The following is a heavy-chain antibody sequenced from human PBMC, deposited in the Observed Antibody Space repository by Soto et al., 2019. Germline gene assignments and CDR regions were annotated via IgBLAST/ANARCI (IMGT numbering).Heavy chain of an antibody. CDR1: GFIFSSYV. CDR3: ANLRVSDY. J-gene: IGHJ4*02. V-gene: IGHV3-30*18. D-gene: IGHD4-17*01. CDR2: ISFDGSNE. Sequence: QVQLVESGGGVVQPGRSLRLSCAASGFIFSSYVMHWVRQAPGKGLEWVAVISFDGSNEFYADSVRGRFTISRDNPKNTLYLQMNSLRPEDTAVYYCANLRVSDYWGQGTLVTVSS.